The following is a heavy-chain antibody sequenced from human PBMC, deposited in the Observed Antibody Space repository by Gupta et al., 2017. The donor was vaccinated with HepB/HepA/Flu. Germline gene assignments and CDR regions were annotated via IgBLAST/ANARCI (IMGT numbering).Heavy chain of an antibody. CDR1: GGSISSYY. J-gene: IGHJ5*02. Sequence: QVQLQESGPGLVKPSETLSLTCTVSGGSISSYYWSWIRQPPGKGLEWIGYIYYSGSTNYNPSLKSRVTISVDTSKNQFSLKLSSVTAADTAIYYCARDSEVGATQGRWFDPWGQGTLVTVSS. D-gene: IGHD1-26*01. V-gene: IGHV4-59*01. CDR3: ARDSEVGATQGRWFDP. CDR2: IYYSGST.